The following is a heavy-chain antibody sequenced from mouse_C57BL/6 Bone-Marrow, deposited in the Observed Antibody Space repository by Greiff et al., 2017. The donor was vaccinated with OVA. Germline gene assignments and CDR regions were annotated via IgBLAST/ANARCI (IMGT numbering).Heavy chain of an antibody. D-gene: IGHD1-2*01. V-gene: IGHV8-12*01. J-gene: IGHJ1*03. CDR1: GFSLSTSGMG. Sequence: QVTLKESGPGILQSSQTLSLTCSFSGFSLSTSGMGVSWIRQPSGKGLEWLAHIYWDDDKRYNPSLKSRLTISKDTSRNQVFLKITSVDTADTATYDCARSSPLLRYWYFDVWGTGTTVTVSS. CDR2: IYWDDDK. CDR3: ARSSPLLRYWYFDV.